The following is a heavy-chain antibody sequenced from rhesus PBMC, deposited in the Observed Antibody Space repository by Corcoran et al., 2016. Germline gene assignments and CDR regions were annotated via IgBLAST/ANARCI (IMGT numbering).Heavy chain of an antibody. CDR3: AKGGYGTFDY. V-gene: IGHV3S5*01. Sequence: EVQLVETGGGLVQPGGSLKLSCAASGFTFSSYGMSWVCQAPGKGLEWVSAINSGGRTPYYADSVQGRFTISRDNSKNTLSLQMNSLRAEDTAVYYCAKGGYGTFDYWGQGVLVTVSS. CDR2: INSGGRTP. D-gene: IGHD3-9*01. CDR1: GFTFSSYG. J-gene: IGHJ4*01.